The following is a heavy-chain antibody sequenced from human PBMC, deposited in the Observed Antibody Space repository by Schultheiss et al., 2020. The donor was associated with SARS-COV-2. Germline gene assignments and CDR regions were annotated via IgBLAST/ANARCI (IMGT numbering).Heavy chain of an antibody. J-gene: IGHJ2*01. CDR3: ASDRIHWYFDL. CDR2: NYYSGST. V-gene: IGHV4-31*03. CDR1: GGSISSGGYY. Sequence: SETLSLTCTVSGGSISSGGYYWSWIRQHPGKGLEWIGYNYYSGSTYYNPSLKSRVTISVDTSKNQFSLKLSSVTAADTAVYYCASDRIHWYFDLWGRGTLVTVAS.